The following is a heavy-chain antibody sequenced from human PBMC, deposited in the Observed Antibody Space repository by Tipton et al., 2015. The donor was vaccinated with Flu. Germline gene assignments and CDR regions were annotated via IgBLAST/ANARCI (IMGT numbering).Heavy chain of an antibody. V-gene: IGHV4-61*02. CDR1: GASIRSDNNY. Sequence: TLSLTCTVSGASIRSDNNYWSWIRQSAGKGLEWIGRLYSSGGTKYNPSLTSRVSISVDMSKNQFSLRLTSVTAADTAVYYCARHTGDSVRGLIDYWGQGTLVTVSS. D-gene: IGHD3-10*02. CDR3: ARHTGDSVRGLIDY. CDR2: LYSSGGT. J-gene: IGHJ4*02.